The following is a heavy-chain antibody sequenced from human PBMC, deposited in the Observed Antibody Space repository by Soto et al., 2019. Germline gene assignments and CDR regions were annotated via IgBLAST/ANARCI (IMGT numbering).Heavy chain of an antibody. V-gene: IGHV1-46*03. Sequence: ASVKVSCKAIGYSFTSHYMHWVRQAPGQGLEWMGTIYPGGTNIAYAQKFQGRVTMTKDTSTTTVYMEVSSLRSEDTAVYYCSRVDPGETSPFDHWGQGTLVTVSS. CDR1: GYSFTSHY. D-gene: IGHD3-10*01. CDR3: SRVDPGETSPFDH. J-gene: IGHJ4*02. CDR2: IYPGGTNI.